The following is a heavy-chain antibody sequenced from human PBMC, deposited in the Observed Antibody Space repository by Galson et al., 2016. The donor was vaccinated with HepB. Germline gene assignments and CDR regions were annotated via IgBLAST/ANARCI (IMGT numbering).Heavy chain of an antibody. CDR1: GYTFTTFD. CDR3: ARESGGYSSFDS. D-gene: IGHD1-26*01. J-gene: IGHJ4*02. CDR2: MNPNNGHT. Sequence: SCKASGYTFTTFDIHWLRQAPGQGLEWMGWMNPNNGHTGYALKFQDRVTMTRTTSINTAYMELSSLRSEDTAVYYCARESGGYSSFDSWGQGTLVTVSS. V-gene: IGHV1-8*01.